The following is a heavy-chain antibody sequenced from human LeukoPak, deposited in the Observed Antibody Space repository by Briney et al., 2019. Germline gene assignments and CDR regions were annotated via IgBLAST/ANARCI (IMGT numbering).Heavy chain of an antibody. D-gene: IGHD1-26*01. Sequence: PGGSLRLSCAASGFTFSSYGMHWVRQAPGKGLEWVAVIWYDGSNKYYADSVKGRFTISRDNSKNTLCLQMNSLRAEDTAVYYCASVGATNPFDYWGQGTLVTVSS. V-gene: IGHV3-33*01. CDR3: ASVGATNPFDY. J-gene: IGHJ4*02. CDR1: GFTFSSYG. CDR2: IWYDGSNK.